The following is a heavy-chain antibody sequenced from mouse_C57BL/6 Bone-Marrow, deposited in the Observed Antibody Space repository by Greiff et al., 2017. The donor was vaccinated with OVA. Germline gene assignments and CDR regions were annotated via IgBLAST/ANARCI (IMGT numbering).Heavy chain of an antibody. D-gene: IGHD1-1*01. Sequence: EVKLMESGEGLVTPGGSLKLSCAASGFTFSSYAMSWVRQTPEKRLEWVAYISSGGDYIYYADTVKGRFTISRDNARNTLYLQMSSLKSEDTAMYYFTRESRCFHYRVDYWGQGTSVTVSS. CDR2: ISSGGDYI. CDR1: GFTFSSYA. V-gene: IGHV5-9-1*02. CDR3: TRESRCFHYRVDY. J-gene: IGHJ4*01.